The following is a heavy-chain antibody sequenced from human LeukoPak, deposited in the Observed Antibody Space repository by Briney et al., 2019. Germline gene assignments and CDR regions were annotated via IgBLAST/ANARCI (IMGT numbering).Heavy chain of an antibody. J-gene: IGHJ6*03. CDR2: IYYSGST. D-gene: IGHD2-2*01. V-gene: IGHV4-39*01. CDR3: ARGSRPGIVVVPAAIRYYYYYMDV. Sequence: SETLSLTCTVSGASISSSSYYWDWIRQSPEKGLEWIGSIYYSGSTYYNPSLKSRVTISVDTSKNQFSLKLNSVTAADTAVYYCARGSRPGIVVVPAAIRYYYYYMDVWGKGTTVTVSS. CDR1: GASISSSSYY.